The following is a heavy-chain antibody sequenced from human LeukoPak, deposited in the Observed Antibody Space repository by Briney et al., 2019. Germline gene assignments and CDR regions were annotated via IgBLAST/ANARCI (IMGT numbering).Heavy chain of an antibody. D-gene: IGHD4-17*01. J-gene: IGHJ2*01. CDR2: IYPGDSDV. Sequence: GESLKISCKGSGYSFTRYWIGWVRQMPGKGLEWMGIIYPGDSDVRYGPSFQGQVTFSVDTSITTVYLQWSSLKASDTAMYYCARPTTVTTGYFDFWGRGTLVTVSS. CDR3: ARPTTVTTGYFDF. CDR1: GYSFTRYW. V-gene: IGHV5-51*01.